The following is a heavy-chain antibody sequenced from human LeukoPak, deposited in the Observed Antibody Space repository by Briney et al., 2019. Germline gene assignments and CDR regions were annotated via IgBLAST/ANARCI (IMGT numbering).Heavy chain of an antibody. CDR1: GGSISSYY. D-gene: IGHD1-26*01. Sequence: PSETLSLTCTVSGGSISSYYWSWIRQPPGKGLEWIGYIYYSGSTNYNPSLKGRVTISVDTSKNQFSLKLSSVTAADTAVYYCAREGSTGLSFDYWGQGTLVTVSS. J-gene: IGHJ4*02. CDR2: IYYSGST. CDR3: AREGSTGLSFDY. V-gene: IGHV4-59*01.